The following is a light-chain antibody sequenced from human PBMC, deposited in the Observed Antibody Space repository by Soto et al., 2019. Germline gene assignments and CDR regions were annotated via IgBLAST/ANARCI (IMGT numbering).Light chain of an antibody. CDR1: NTDVGGYNY. V-gene: IGLV2-11*01. CDR2: DVN. Sequence: QSALTQPASVSGSPGQSITVSCTGTNTDVGGYNYVSWYQHRPGKAPRLMIYDVNKRPSGVPDRFSASKSGITASLTISGLQAEDDADYYGSSYAGGYVLFGGGTKLTVL. J-gene: IGLJ2*01. CDR3: SSYAGGYVL.